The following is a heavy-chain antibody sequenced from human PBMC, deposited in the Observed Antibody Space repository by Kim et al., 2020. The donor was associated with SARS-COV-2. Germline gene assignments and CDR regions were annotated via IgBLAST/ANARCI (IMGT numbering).Heavy chain of an antibody. V-gene: IGHV6-1*01. CDR2: TYYRSKWCN. CDR1: ADTVSSNSVA. D-gene: IGHD2-2*01. Sequence: SQTLSLTCAISADTVSSNSVAWNWIRQSPSRGLEWLGRTYYRSKWCNDYALSVKSRITINPDTSKNQFSLHLNSVTPEDTAVYYCARERAKNRYCSSASCPEDAFEIWGQGTMVTVSS. CDR3: ARERAKNRYCSSASCPEDAFEI. J-gene: IGHJ3*02.